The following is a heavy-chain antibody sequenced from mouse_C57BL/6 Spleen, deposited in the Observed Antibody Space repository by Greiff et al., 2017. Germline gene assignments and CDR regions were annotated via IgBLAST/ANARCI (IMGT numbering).Heavy chain of an antibody. CDR2: INPNNGGT. V-gene: IGHV1-26*01. J-gene: IGHJ2*01. D-gene: IGHD2-10*01. Sequence: VKLQQSGPELVKPGASVKISCKASGYTFTDYYMNWVKQSPGKSLEWIGDINPNNGGTSYNPQFKGKATLTVDKSSSTAYMELRSLTTEDSAVYYCAKAYYGDYWGQGTTRTVSS. CDR1: GYTFTDYY. CDR3: AKAYYGDY.